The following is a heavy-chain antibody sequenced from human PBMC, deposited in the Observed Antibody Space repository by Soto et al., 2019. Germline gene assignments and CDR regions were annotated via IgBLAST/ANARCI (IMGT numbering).Heavy chain of an antibody. Sequence: SETLSLTCAVSGGSISSGVCSWSWIRQPPGEGLEWIGYIYHSGSTYYNPSLKSRVTISVDRSKNQFSLKLSSVTAADTAVYYCVAGPIYGGKLLDYWGQGTLVTVSS. CDR2: IYHSGST. V-gene: IGHV4-30-2*01. D-gene: IGHD4-17*01. CDR3: VAGPIYGGKLLDY. J-gene: IGHJ4*02. CDR1: GGSISSGVCS.